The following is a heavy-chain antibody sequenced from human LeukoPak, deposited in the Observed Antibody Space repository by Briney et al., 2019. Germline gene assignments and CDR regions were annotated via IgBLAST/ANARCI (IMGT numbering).Heavy chain of an antibody. Sequence: GGSLRLSCAASGFTFSSYGMSWVRQAPGKGLEWVSSISSRSTYIYHADSVKGRFTISRDNAKNSLFLQMNSLRAEDTAVYFCAKSTRAVMAMMDVWGKGTTVTVSS. D-gene: IGHD3-16*01. V-gene: IGHV3-21*01. CDR2: ISSRSTYI. J-gene: IGHJ6*04. CDR3: AKSTRAVMAMMDV. CDR1: GFTFSSYG.